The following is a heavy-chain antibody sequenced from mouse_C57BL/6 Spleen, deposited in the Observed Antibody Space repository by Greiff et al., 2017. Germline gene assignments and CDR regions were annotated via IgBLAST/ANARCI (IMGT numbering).Heavy chain of an antibody. CDR3: ASRGDFYAMDY. CDR1: GYTFTSYW. J-gene: IGHJ4*01. Sequence: VKLQQPGAELVKPGASVKLSCKASGYTFTSYWMQWVKQRPGQGLEWIGEIDPSDSYTNYNQKFKGKATLTVDTSSSTAYMQLSSLTSEDSAVYYCASRGDFYAMDYWGQGTSVTVSS. V-gene: IGHV1-50*01. CDR2: IDPSDSYT.